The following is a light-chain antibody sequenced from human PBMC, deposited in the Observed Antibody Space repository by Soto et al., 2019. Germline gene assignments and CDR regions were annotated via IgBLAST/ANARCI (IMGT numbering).Light chain of an antibody. CDR3: SSYTTSSTHWV. CDR2: EVS. V-gene: IGLV2-14*01. J-gene: IGLJ3*02. Sequence: QSVLTQPASVSGSAGLSITISCTGASSDVGGYNYVSWYQQHPGKAPKLMIYEVSNRPSGVSNRFSGSKSGNTASLTISGLQAEDEAYYYCSSYTTSSTHWVFGGGTKLTVL. CDR1: SSDVGGYNY.